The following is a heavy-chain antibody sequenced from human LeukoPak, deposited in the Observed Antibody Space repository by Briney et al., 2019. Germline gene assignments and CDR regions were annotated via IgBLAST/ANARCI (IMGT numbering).Heavy chain of an antibody. CDR1: GFTFSNYW. CDR3: AVTRTRGDH. V-gene: IGHV3-7*03. CDR2: INQDGNDK. D-gene: IGHD2-21*01. Sequence: GGSLRLSCAAPGFTFSNYWMTWVRQAPGKGLGWVANINQDGNDKYYVDSVKGRFTISRDNTKRSLFLQMNSLRAEDTAVYYCAVTRTRGDHWGQGTLVTVSS. J-gene: IGHJ4*02.